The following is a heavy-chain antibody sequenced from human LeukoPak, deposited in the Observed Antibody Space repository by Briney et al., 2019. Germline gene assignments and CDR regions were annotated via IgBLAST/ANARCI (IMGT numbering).Heavy chain of an antibody. J-gene: IGHJ3*02. CDR1: GGSFSGYY. CDR3: ARGLRDIVVVPAAIVAFDI. CDR2: INHSGST. D-gene: IGHD2-2*02. V-gene: IGHV4-34*01. Sequence: SETLSLTCAVYGGSFSGYYWSWIRQPPGKGLEWIGEINHSGSTNYNPSLKSRVTISVDTSKNQFSLKLSSVTAADTAVYYCARGLRDIVVVPAAIVAFDIWGQGTMVTVSS.